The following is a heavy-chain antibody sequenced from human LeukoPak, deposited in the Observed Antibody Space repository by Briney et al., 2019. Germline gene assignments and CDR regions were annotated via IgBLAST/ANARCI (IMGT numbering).Heavy chain of an antibody. CDR3: ARGGSAFDI. CDR2: IYYSGST. J-gene: IGHJ3*02. CDR1: GGSVSSGSYY. Sequence: SETLSLTCTVSGGSVSSGSYYWSWIRQSPGKGLEFIGYIYYSGSTNYNPSLKSRFTISIDTSKNQFSLRLQSVGAADTAVYYCARGGSAFDIWGQGKMGTVSS. V-gene: IGHV4-61*01. D-gene: IGHD6-25*01.